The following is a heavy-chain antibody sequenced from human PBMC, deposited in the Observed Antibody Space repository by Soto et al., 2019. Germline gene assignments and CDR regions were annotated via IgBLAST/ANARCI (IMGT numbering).Heavy chain of an antibody. J-gene: IGHJ6*02. CDR2: IWYDGSNK. CDR1: GFTFSSYG. Sequence: PGGSLRLSCAASGFTFSSYGMHWVRQAPGKGLEWVAVIWYDGSNKYYADSVKGRFTISRDNSKNTLYLQMNSLRAEDTAVYYCARDYDFWSGYYPPYYYYYGMGVWGQGTTVTVSS. D-gene: IGHD3-3*01. CDR3: ARDYDFWSGYYPPYYYYYGMGV. V-gene: IGHV3-33*01.